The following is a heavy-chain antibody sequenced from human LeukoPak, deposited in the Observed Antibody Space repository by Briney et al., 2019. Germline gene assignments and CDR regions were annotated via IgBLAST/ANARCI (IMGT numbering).Heavy chain of an antibody. CDR2: LSASGGST. V-gene: IGHV3-23*01. D-gene: IGHD1-26*01. J-gene: IGHJ4*02. CDR1: GFTFGSYA. Sequence: PGGSLRLSCAASGFTFGSYAMSLVRQAPGRGLEWVSTLSASGGSTYCADSVKGRFTISRDNSKNTLYLQMNSLRAEDTDVYYCARNSGSYLAHPYDYWGQGTLVTVSS. CDR3: ARNSGSYLAHPYDY.